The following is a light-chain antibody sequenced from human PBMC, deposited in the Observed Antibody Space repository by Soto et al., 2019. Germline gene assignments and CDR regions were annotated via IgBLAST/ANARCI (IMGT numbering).Light chain of an antibody. CDR3: HQYDNYST. CDR2: KAS. Sequence: DIQMTQSPSTLSASVGDRVTITCRASQSVGTWLAWYQLKPGKAPNVLIYKASSLQSGVPSRFSGSGSGTEFTITVSSLLPDDFATYFCHQYDNYSTFGGGTRVEIK. CDR1: QSVGTW. J-gene: IGKJ4*01. V-gene: IGKV1-5*03.